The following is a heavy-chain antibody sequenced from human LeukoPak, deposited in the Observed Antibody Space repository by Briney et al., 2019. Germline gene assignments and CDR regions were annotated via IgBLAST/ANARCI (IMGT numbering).Heavy chain of an antibody. V-gene: IGHV3-30*02. Sequence: GGSLRLSCVASGFTFSSNGMHWVRQAPGKGLEWVTFIQYDGSKKYYADSVKGGFTISRDNSKNTLYLQMNSLRAEDTAVYYCAKDIGSYYDYWGQGILVTVSS. CDR3: AKDIGSYYDY. CDR1: GFTFSSNG. D-gene: IGHD3-10*01. J-gene: IGHJ4*02. CDR2: IQYDGSKK.